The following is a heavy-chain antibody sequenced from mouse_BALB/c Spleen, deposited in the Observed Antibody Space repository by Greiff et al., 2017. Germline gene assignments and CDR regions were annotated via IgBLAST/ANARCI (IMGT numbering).Heavy chain of an antibody. CDR3: ARWLLRAMDD. CDR2: INPSTGYT. J-gene: IGHJ4*01. D-gene: IGHD2-3*01. V-gene: IGHV1-7*01. Sequence: VQLQQSGAELAKPGASVKMSCKASGYTFTSYWMHWVKQRPGQGLEWIGYINPSTGYTEYNQKFKDKATLTADKSSSTAYMQLSSLTSEDSAVYYCARWLLRAMDDWGQGTSVTVSS. CDR1: GYTFTSYW.